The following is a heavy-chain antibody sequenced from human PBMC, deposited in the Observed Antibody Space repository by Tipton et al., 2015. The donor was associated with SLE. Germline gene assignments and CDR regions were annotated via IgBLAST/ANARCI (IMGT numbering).Heavy chain of an antibody. Sequence: TLSLTCTVSGGSISSYYWSWIRQPPGKGLEWIGYIYYSGSTNYNPSLKSRVTISVDTSKNQFSLKLSSVTAADTAVYYCARDQGGSYYNYYYYYGMDVWGQGTTVTVSS. CDR3: ARDQGGSYYNYYYYYGMDV. D-gene: IGHD1-26*01. CDR1: GGSISSYY. J-gene: IGHJ6*02. CDR2: IYYSGST. V-gene: IGHV4-59*12.